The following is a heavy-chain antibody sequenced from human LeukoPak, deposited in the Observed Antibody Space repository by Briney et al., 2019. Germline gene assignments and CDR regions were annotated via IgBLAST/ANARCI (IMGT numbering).Heavy chain of an antibody. CDR2: ISSSSSYI. V-gene: IGHV3-21*01. J-gene: IGHJ3*02. D-gene: IGHD1-26*01. CDR1: GFTFSSYS. CDR3: ARAGGRVAFDI. Sequence: GESLRLSCAASGFTFSSYSMNWVRQAPGKGLEWVSSISSSSSYIYYADSVKGRFTISRDNAKNSLYLQMNSLRAEDTAVYYCARAGGRVAFDIWGQGTMVTVSS.